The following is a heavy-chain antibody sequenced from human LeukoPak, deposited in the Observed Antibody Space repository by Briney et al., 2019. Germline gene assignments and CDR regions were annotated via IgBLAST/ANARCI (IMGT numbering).Heavy chain of an antibody. CDR2: ISSSGSTI. CDR3: AREYLLNNPLDY. V-gene: IGHV3-48*03. Sequence: PGGSLRLSCAASGFTFSSYEMNWVRQAPGKGLEWVPYISSSGSTIYYADSVKGRFTISRDNAKNSLYLQMNSLRAEDTAVYYCAREYLLNNPLDYWGQGTLVTVSS. D-gene: IGHD1-14*01. J-gene: IGHJ4*02. CDR1: GFTFSSYE.